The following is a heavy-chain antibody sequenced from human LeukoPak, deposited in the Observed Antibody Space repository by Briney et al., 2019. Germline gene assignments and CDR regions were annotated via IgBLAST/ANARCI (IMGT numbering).Heavy chain of an antibody. D-gene: IGHD3-22*01. Sequence: GGSLRLSCAASSFTFNNYAINWVRQAPGKGLEWVSGISASGASTYYADSVSGRFTISRDNSKNTLYLQMNSLRAEDTAVYYCAKDPSRVVVVITFDYWGQGTLVTVSS. J-gene: IGHJ4*02. CDR1: SFTFNNYA. CDR2: ISASGAST. V-gene: IGHV3-23*01. CDR3: AKDPSRVVVVITFDY.